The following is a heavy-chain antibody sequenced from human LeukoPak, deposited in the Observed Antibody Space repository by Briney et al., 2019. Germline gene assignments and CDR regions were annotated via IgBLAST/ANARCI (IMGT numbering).Heavy chain of an antibody. J-gene: IGHJ4*02. V-gene: IGHV4-39*01. D-gene: IGHD1-26*01. CDR3: ARRSDSGSDDGEDYFDF. CDR1: AGSIFSTTFY. Sequence: SETLSLTCSVSAGSIFSTTFYWGWIRQPPGKGLEWIGSVYYDGSTYYNPSLKSRVSISVDTSNNQFSLKLTSVTAADTAVYFCARRSDSGSDDGEDYFDFWGQGTLVTVSS. CDR2: VYYDGST.